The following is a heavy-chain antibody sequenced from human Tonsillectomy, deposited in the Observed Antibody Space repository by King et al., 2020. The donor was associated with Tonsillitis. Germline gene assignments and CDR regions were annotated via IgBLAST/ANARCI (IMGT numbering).Heavy chain of an antibody. V-gene: IGHV1-2*02. D-gene: IGHD2-2*01. J-gene: IGHJ4*02. CDR3: ARDCSSTSCYSHYFDY. Sequence: VQLVQSGAEVKKPGASVKVSCKASGYTFTGYYMHWVRQAPGQGLEWVGWINPNSGGTNYAQKFQGRVTMTRDTSISTAYMELSRLRSDDTAVYYCARDCSSTSCYSHYFDYWGQGTLVTVSS. CDR2: INPNSGGT. CDR1: GYTFTGYY.